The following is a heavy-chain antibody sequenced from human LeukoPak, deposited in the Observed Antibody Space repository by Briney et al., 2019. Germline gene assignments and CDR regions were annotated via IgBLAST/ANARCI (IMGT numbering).Heavy chain of an antibody. V-gene: IGHV1-69*13. CDR1: GGTFSSYA. CDR2: IIPIFGTA. CDR3: ARGRGYYDSSGYSAYYDY. J-gene: IGHJ4*02. Sequence: SVKVSCKASGGTFSSYAISWVRQAPGQGLEWMGGIIPIFGTANYAQKFQGRVTITADESTSTAYMELSSLRSEDTAVYYCARGRGYYDSSGYSAYYDYWGQGTLVTVSS. D-gene: IGHD3-22*01.